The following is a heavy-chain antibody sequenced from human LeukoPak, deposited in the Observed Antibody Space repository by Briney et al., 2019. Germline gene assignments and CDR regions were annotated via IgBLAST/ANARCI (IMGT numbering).Heavy chain of an antibody. CDR1: GGSFSGYY. Sequence: SETLSLTCAVYGGSFSGYYWSWIRQPPGKGLEWIGEINHSGSTNYNPSLKSRVTISVDTSKNQFSLKLSSVTAADTAVYYCARPGSSWPQHAFDIWGQGTMVTVSS. CDR2: INHSGST. J-gene: IGHJ3*02. CDR3: ARPGSSWPQHAFDI. D-gene: IGHD6-13*01. V-gene: IGHV4-34*01.